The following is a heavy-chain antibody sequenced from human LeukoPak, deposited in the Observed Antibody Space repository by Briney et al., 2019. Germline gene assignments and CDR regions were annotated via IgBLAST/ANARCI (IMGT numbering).Heavy chain of an antibody. J-gene: IGHJ4*02. V-gene: IGHV3-30*18. Sequence: GGSLRLSCAASGFTFSSYGMHWVRQAPGKGLEWVAVISYDGSNKYYADSVKGRFTISRDNSKNTLYLQINSLRAEDTAVYYCAKDREWELSGGYYFDYWGQGTLVTVSS. CDR1: GFTFSSYG. CDR2: ISYDGSNK. CDR3: AKDREWELSGGYYFDY. D-gene: IGHD1-26*01.